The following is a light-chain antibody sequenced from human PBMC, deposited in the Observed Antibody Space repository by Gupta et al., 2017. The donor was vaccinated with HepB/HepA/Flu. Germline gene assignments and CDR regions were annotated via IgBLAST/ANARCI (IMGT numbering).Light chain of an antibody. CDR1: SSNIGAAYD. V-gene: IGLV1-40*01. CDR3: QSYDISLSGSV. CDR2: GKS. Sequence: QSVLTQPPSVSGPPGPRVTISCTGSSSNIGAAYDVHWYQHLPRTAPKLLIYGKSNRPSGVPDRFSGSKSGTSASLAITGLQAEDEADYYCQSYDISLSGSVFGTGTKVTVL. J-gene: IGLJ1*01.